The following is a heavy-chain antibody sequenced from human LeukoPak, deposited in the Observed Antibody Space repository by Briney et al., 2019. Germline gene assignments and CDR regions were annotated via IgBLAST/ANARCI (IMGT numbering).Heavy chain of an antibody. D-gene: IGHD6-6*01. V-gene: IGHV3-23*01. CDR3: AKFTYTSSSRAFDY. Sequence: PGGSLRLSCAASGFSFSSYAMTRVRQAPGKGLEWVSSISSSGVNTYLADSVQGRFTISRDNSKNTLYLQMNTLRVEDTAVYFCAKFTYTSSSRAFDYWGQGTLVTVSS. CDR1: GFSFSSYA. J-gene: IGHJ4*02. CDR2: ISSSGVNT.